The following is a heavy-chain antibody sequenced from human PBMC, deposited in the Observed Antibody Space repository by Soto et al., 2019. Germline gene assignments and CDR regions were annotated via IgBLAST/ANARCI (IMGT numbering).Heavy chain of an antibody. D-gene: IGHD1-26*01. J-gene: IGHJ5*02. CDR3: ARVRNRYLSDIPPWEPFDP. CDR2: IYYTGST. Sequence: SETLSLTCTVSGDSVGSTTYYWSWIRQPPGKGLEWIGFIYYTGSTHYNPSLKSRVTISEDTSKNQFSLKLSSVTAADTAVYYCARVRNRYLSDIPPWEPFDPWGQGTLVTVSS. CDR1: GDSVGSTTYY. V-gene: IGHV4-61*01.